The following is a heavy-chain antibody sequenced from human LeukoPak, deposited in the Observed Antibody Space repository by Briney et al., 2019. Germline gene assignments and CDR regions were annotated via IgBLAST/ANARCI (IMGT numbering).Heavy chain of an antibody. V-gene: IGHV3-48*03. Sequence: GGSLRLSCAASGLTFSSYEMNWVRQAPGKGLEWVSYISSSGSTIHYADSVKGRFTISRDNAKNSLYLQMNSLRAEDTAVYYCARGGIAATYDAFDIWGQGTMVTVSS. CDR2: ISSSGSTI. J-gene: IGHJ3*02. D-gene: IGHD6-25*01. CDR1: GLTFSSYE. CDR3: ARGGIAATYDAFDI.